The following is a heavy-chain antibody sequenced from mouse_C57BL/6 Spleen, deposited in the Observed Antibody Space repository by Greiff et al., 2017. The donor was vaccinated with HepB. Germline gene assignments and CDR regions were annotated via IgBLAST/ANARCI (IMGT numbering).Heavy chain of an antibody. Sequence: QVQLQQPGAELVMPGASVKLSCKASGYTFTSYWMHWVKQRPGQGLEWIGEIDPSDSYTNYNQKFKGKSTLTVDKSSSTAYMQLSSLTSEDSAVYYCAITYYSNYFDVWGTGTTVTVSS. CDR2: IDPSDSYT. CDR1: GYTFTSYW. J-gene: IGHJ1*03. V-gene: IGHV1-69*01. CDR3: AITYYSNYFDV. D-gene: IGHD2-5*01.